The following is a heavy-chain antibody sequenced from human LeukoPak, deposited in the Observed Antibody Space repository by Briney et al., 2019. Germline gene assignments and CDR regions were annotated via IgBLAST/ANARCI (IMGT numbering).Heavy chain of an antibody. D-gene: IGHD3-22*01. J-gene: IGHJ4*02. CDR1: GFTFSSYS. V-gene: IGHV3-21*01. CDR2: ISSSSSYI. CDR3: SSATYYYDSSGPPTFDY. Sequence: PGGSLRLSCAASGFTFSSYSMNWVRQAPGKGLEWVSSISSSSSYIYYADSVKGRFTISRDNAKNSLYLQMNSLRAEDTAVYYCSSATYYYDSSGPPTFDYWGQGTLVTVSS.